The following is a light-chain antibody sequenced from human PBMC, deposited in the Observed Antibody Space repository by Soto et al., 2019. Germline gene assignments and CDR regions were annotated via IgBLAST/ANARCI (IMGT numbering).Light chain of an antibody. V-gene: IGKV1-33*01. Sequence: DIQMTQSPSSLSASVGDRVTITCQASQDISNYLNWYQQKPGKAPKLLIYDASNLETGVPSRFSGSGSGTDFTFTISSLQPEDIATYHCQQYDSLTFGGGTKVEIK. J-gene: IGKJ4*01. CDR1: QDISNY. CDR2: DAS. CDR3: QQYDSLT.